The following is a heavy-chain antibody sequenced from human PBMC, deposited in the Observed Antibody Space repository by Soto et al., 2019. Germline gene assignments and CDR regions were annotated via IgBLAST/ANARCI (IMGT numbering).Heavy chain of an antibody. CDR2: INPSGGST. CDR1: GYTFTSYY. Sequence: ASVKVSCKASGYTFTSYYMHWVRQAPGQGLEWMGIINPSGGSTSYAQKFQGRVTMTRDTSTSTVYMELSSLRSEDTAVYYCARDGYYYDSSGYSPAYWGQGTLVTVSS. CDR3: ARDGYYYDSSGYSPAY. J-gene: IGHJ4*02. V-gene: IGHV1-46*01. D-gene: IGHD3-22*01.